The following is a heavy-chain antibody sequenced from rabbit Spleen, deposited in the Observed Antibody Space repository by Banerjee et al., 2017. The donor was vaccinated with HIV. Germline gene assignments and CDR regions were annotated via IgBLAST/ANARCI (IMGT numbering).Heavy chain of an antibody. J-gene: IGHJ3*01. CDR2: IASGSSGFT. CDR3: ARDTDSSFSSYGMDL. CDR1: GFSFSSSDY. Sequence: QSLEESGGDLVKPGGTLTLTCTASGFSFSSSDYMCWVRQAPGKGLEWISCIASGSSGFTYSATWAKGRFTISKTSSTTVTLQMTSLTVADTATYFCARDTDSSFSSYGMDLWGQGTLVTVS. D-gene: IGHD6-1*01. V-gene: IGHV1S40*01.